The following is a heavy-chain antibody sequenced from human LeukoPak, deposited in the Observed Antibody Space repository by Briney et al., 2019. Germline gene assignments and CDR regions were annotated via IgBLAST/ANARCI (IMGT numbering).Heavy chain of an antibody. Sequence: SETLSLTCIVSGGSIDSNYWSWIRQPPGKGLEWIGHVYYSGTTNYNPSLKSRVTISVDSSKNQFSLALSSVTAADTAVYYCAKSYYYASGLHYWGQGTLVTVSS. CDR1: GGSIDSNY. D-gene: IGHD3-10*01. CDR2: VYYSGTT. CDR3: AKSYYYASGLHY. J-gene: IGHJ4*02. V-gene: IGHV4-59*08.